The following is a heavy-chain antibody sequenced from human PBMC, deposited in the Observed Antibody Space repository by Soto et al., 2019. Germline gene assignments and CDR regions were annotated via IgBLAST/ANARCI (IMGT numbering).Heavy chain of an antibody. J-gene: IGHJ4*02. CDR2: ISAYNGNT. Sequence: ASVKVSCKASGYTFTSYGISWVRQAPGQGLEWMGWISAYNGNTNYAQKLQGRVTMTTDTSTSTAYMELRSLRSDDTAVYYCARETQLRYFDWLPRSDYWGQGTLVTVSS. CDR1: GYTFTSYG. CDR3: ARETQLRYFDWLPRSDY. D-gene: IGHD3-9*01. V-gene: IGHV1-18*01.